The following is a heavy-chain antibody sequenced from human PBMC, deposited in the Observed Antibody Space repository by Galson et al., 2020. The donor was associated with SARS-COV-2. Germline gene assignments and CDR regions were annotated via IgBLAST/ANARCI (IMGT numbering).Heavy chain of an antibody. Sequence: KMSGPTLVKPTETLTLTCTVSGFSLSNARMGVSWIRQPPGKALEWLAHIFSNDEKSYSTSLKSRLTISKDTSKSQVVLTMTNMDPVDTATYYCARIRSSLIQWERRGEFDYWGQGTLVTVSS. J-gene: IGHJ4*02. CDR2: IFSNDEK. V-gene: IGHV2-26*01. D-gene: IGHD1-26*01. CDR3: ARIRSSLIQWERRGEFDY. CDR1: GFSLSNARMG.